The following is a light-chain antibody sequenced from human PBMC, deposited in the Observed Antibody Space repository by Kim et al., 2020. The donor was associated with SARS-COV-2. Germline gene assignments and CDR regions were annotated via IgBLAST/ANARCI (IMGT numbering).Light chain of an antibody. CDR1: QSVTTD. Sequence: VSPGERATLSCRASQSVTTDLAWYQQKPGQAPRLLICGASTRATGIPARFSGSGSGTEFTLTISSLQSEDFAVYYCQQYGSWPRTFGQGTKVDIK. CDR3: QQYGSWPRT. V-gene: IGKV3-15*01. CDR2: GAS. J-gene: IGKJ1*01.